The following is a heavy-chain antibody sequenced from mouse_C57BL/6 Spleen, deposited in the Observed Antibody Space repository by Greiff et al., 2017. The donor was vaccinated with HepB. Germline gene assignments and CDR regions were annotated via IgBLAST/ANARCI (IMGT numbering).Heavy chain of an antibody. CDR1: GYSITSGYY. V-gene: IGHV3-6*01. Sequence: EVKLEESGPGLVKPSQSLSLTCSVTGYSITSGYYWNWIRQFPGNKLEWMGYISYDGSNNYNPSLKNRISITRDTSKNQFFLKLNSVTTEDTATYYCARVGVTPYYAMDYWGQGTSVTVSS. CDR3: ARVGVTPYYAMDY. CDR2: ISYDGSN. D-gene: IGHD2-5*01. J-gene: IGHJ4*01.